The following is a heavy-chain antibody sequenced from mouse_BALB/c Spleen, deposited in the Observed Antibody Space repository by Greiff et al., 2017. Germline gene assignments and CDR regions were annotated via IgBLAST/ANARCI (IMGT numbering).Heavy chain of an antibody. J-gene: IGHJ1*01. D-gene: IGHD1-1*01. CDR3: ARDGSSGDGYFDV. CDR2: IDPANGNT. V-gene: IGHV14-3*02. Sequence: VQLQQSGAELVKPGASVKLSCTASGFNIKDTYMHWVKQRPEQGLEWIGRIDPANGNTKYDPKFQGKATITADTSSNTAYLQLSSLTSEDTAVYYCARDGSSGDGYFDVWGAGTTVTVSS. CDR1: GFNIKDTY.